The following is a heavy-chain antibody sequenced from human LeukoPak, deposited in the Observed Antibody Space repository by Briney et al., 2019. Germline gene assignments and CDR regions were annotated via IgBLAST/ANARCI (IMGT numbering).Heavy chain of an antibody. J-gene: IGHJ4*02. Sequence: SAHLSLPCTVSGGSINSYYWSWSRKPAGKGLEWIGRIYTSGSTNYNPSLKSRVTMSVDTSNNQFSLKLSSVTAADTAVYYCARTQKYYDILTGYSSPYYFDYWGQGTLVTVSS. CDR2: IYTSGST. CDR3: ARTQKYYDILTGYSSPYYFDY. CDR1: GGSINSYY. D-gene: IGHD3-9*01. V-gene: IGHV4-4*07.